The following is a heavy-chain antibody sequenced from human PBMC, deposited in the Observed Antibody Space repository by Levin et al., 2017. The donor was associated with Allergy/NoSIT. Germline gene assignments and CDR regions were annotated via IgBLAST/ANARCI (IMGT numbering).Heavy chain of an antibody. D-gene: IGHD3-16*01. Sequence: GSLRLSCTVSGGSISSYYWSWIRQPPGKGLEWIGYIYYSGSTNYNPSLKSRVTISVDTSKNQFSLKLSSVTAADTAVYYCARGFDGGVDYWGQGTLVTVSS. CDR1: GGSISSYY. J-gene: IGHJ4*02. CDR2: IYYSGST. CDR3: ARGFDGGVDY. V-gene: IGHV4-59*01.